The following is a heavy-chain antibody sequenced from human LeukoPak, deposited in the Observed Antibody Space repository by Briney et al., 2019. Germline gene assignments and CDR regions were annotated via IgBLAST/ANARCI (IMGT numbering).Heavy chain of an antibody. CDR1: CGSISSGGYS. J-gene: IGHJ3*02. CDR2: IYHSGST. V-gene: IGHV4-30-2*02. CDR3: ARKDPSGTYGAFDI. D-gene: IGHD3-10*01. Sequence: SETLSLTCAVSCGSISSGGYSWSWIRQPPGKGLEWIGYIYHSGSTYYNPSLKSRVTISVDTSKNQFSLKLSSVTAADTAVYYCARKDPSGTYGAFDIWGQGTMVTVSS.